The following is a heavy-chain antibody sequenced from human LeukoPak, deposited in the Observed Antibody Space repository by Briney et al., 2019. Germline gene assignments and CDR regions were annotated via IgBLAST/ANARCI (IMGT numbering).Heavy chain of an antibody. V-gene: IGHV1-69*05. J-gene: IGHJ6*03. CDR3: ARDFWAGTTDRDYYYYYYMDV. Sequence: SVKVSCKASGGTFSSYAISWVRQAPGQGLEWMGGIIPIFGTANYAQKFQGRVTITTDESTSTAYMELSSLRSEDTAVYYCARDFWAGTTDRDYYYYYYMDVWGKGTTVTVSS. CDR1: GGTFSSYA. D-gene: IGHD1-7*01. CDR2: IIPIFGTA.